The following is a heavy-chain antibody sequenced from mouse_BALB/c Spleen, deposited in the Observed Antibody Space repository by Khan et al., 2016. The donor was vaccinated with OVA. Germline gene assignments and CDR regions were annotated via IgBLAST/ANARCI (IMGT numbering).Heavy chain of an antibody. V-gene: IGHV1-4*01. D-gene: IGHD2-14*01. Sequence: QVQLQQSGAELARPGASVKMSCKASGYTFTNYTMHWVKQRPGQGLEWIGYINPSSGYTNYNQKFNDKATLTADKSSSTAYMQLSSLTSDDSAVYYGASYYRYPAWFAYWGQGTLVTVSA. CDR2: INPSSGYT. J-gene: IGHJ3*01. CDR1: GYTFTNYT. CDR3: ASYYRYPAWFAY.